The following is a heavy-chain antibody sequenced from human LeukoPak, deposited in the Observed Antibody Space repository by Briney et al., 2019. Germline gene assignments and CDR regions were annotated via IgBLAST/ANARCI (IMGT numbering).Heavy chain of an antibody. V-gene: IGHV3-20*04. CDR2: INWNGDNT. CDR1: GFTFDDCG. CDR3: ARVRGSSWNPPFGY. J-gene: IGHJ4*02. D-gene: IGHD6-13*01. Sequence: SGGSLRLTCAASGFTFDDCGMTWVRQAPGKGLKWVSGINWNGDNTGYADSVKGRFTISRDNAKNSLYLQMNSLRAEDTALYYCARVRGSSWNPPFGYWGQGTLVTVSS.